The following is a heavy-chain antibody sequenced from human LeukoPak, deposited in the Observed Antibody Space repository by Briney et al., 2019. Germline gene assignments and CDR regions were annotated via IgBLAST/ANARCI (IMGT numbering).Heavy chain of an antibody. D-gene: IGHD2-15*01. CDR3: ARGLVAATFDYYGMDV. CDR1: GFTFSAYA. J-gene: IGHJ6*02. V-gene: IGHV3-23*05. Sequence: GGSLRLSCEASGFTFSAYAMTWVRQAPGKGLEWVSSVGSDNKPHYSESVKGRFTISRDNSKNTLYLQMNSLRAGDTAVYYCARGLVAATFDYYGMDVWGQGTTVTVSS. CDR2: VGSDNKP.